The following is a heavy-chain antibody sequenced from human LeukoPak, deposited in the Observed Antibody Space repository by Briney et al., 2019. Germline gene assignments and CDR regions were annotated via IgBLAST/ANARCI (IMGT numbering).Heavy chain of an antibody. CDR3: ARDGRRGKATIRESPWFDP. CDR1: GFTFSDYY. J-gene: IGHJ5*02. D-gene: IGHD5-24*01. Sequence: GGSLRLSCAASGFTFSDYYMSWIRQAPGKGLEWVSYISSSGSTIYYADSVKGRFTISRDNAKNSLNLQMNSLRAEDTAVYYCARDGRRGKATIRESPWFDPWGQGTLVTVSS. CDR2: ISSSGSTI. V-gene: IGHV3-11*01.